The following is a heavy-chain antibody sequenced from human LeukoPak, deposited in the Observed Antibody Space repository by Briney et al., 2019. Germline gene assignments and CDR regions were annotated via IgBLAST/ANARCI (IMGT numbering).Heavy chain of an antibody. Sequence: ASVKVSCKASGGTFSSYAISWVRQAPGQGLEWMGRIIPILGTANYAQKFQGRVTITTDESTSTAYMELSSLRSEDTAVYYCARGERYDYYYYMDVWGKGTTVTVSS. V-gene: IGHV1-69*05. J-gene: IGHJ6*03. CDR3: ARGERYDYYYYMDV. CDR2: IIPILGTA. D-gene: IGHD1-14*01. CDR1: GGTFSSYA.